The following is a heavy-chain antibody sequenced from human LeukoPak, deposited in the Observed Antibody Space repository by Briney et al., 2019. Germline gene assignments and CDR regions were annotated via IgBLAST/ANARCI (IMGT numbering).Heavy chain of an antibody. V-gene: IGHV1-18*01. Sequence: VASVKVSCKASGYTFTSYGISWVRQAPGQGLEWMGWISAYNGNTNYAQKLQGRVTMTTDTSTSTAYMELSSLRSEDTAVYYCARGLRKYYYGSGSHLPTLGIDYWGQGTLVTVSS. D-gene: IGHD3-10*01. CDR2: ISAYNGNT. J-gene: IGHJ4*02. CDR3: ARGLRKYYYGSGSHLPTLGIDY. CDR1: GYTFTSYG.